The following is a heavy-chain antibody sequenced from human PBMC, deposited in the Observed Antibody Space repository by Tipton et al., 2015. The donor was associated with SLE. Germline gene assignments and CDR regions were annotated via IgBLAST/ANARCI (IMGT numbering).Heavy chain of an antibody. V-gene: IGHV4-39*07. Sequence: LRLSCTVSGGSISSSSYYWGWIRQPPGKGLEWLGSIYYTGYTYYNPSLKSRVTISVDTSNDQFSLNLSSVTAADTAVYYCARDPNWGILGWFDPWGQGTLVTVSS. J-gene: IGHJ5*02. CDR3: ARDPNWGILGWFDP. CDR1: GGSISSSSYY. D-gene: IGHD7-27*01. CDR2: IYYTGYT.